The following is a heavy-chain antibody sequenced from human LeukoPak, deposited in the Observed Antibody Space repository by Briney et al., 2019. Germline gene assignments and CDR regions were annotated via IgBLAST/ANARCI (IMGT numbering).Heavy chain of an antibody. CDR3: AKGASWSGELFHYYYYYGMDV. D-gene: IGHD3-10*01. CDR1: GFTFDDYA. CDR2: ISWNSGSI. V-gene: IGHV3-9*01. J-gene: IGHJ6*02. Sequence: PGGSLRLSCAASGFTFDDYAMHWVRQAPGKGLEWVSGISWNSGSIGYADSVKGRFTISRDNAKNSLYLQMNSLRAEDTALYYCAKGASWSGELFHYYYYYGMDVWGQGTTVTVSS.